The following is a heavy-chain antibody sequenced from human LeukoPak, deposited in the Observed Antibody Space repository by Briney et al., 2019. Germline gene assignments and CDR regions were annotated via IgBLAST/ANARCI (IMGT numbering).Heavy chain of an antibody. CDR2: INHSGST. J-gene: IGHJ4*02. Sequence: PSETLSLTCAVYGGSFSGYYWSWIRQPPGKGLEWIGEINHSGSTNYNPSLKSQVTISVDTSKNQFSLKLSSVTAADTAVYYCAGASYYDYVWGSPLFDYWGQGTLVTVSS. V-gene: IGHV4-34*01. D-gene: IGHD3-16*01. CDR3: AGASYYDYVWGSPLFDY. CDR1: GGSFSGYY.